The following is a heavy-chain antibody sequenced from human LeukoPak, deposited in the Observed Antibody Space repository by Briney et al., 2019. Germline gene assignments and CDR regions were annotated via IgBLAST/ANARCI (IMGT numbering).Heavy chain of an antibody. J-gene: IGHJ5*02. Sequence: PSETLSLTCTVSGGSISRGSYYWSWIRQPAGKGLEWIGHIYSSGTTNNNPSLQSRATISVDTSKNQFSLKLSSVTAADTAVYYCARGRRFGPYPNCSGGSCRSGRNWFDPWGQGTLVTVSS. CDR3: ARGRRFGPYPNCSGGSCRSGRNWFDP. CDR1: GGSISRGSYY. V-gene: IGHV4-61*10. D-gene: IGHD2-15*01. CDR2: IYSSGTT.